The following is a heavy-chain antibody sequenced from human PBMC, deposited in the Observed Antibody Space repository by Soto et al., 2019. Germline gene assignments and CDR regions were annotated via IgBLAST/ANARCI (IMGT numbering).Heavy chain of an antibody. D-gene: IGHD3-22*01. V-gene: IGHV3-23*01. CDR2: ISGSGGNT. CDR3: AKDPDYSDSSGYVLRYFDY. Sequence: EVQLLESGGGLVQPGGSLRLSCAASGFVFSSYAMSWVRQAPGKGLEWVSIISGSGGNTFYADSVKGRFTISRDNSKNTLYLQMSSLRAEDTAVYFCAKDPDYSDSSGYVLRYFDYWGQGTLVTVSS. CDR1: GFVFSSYA. J-gene: IGHJ4*02.